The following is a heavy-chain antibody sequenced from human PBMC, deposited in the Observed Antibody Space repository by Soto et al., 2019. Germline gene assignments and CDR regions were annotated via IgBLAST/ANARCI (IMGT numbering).Heavy chain of an antibody. CDR3: ARDSGYSYSPLDY. V-gene: IGHV3-48*01. CDR2: ISSSSSTI. J-gene: IGHJ4*02. Sequence: GSLRLSCAASGFTFSSHSMNWVRQAPGKGLEWVSYISSSSSTIYYADSVKGRFTISRDNAKNSLYLQMNSLRAEDTAVYYCARDSGYSYSPLDYWGQGTLVTVSS. CDR1: GFTFSSHS. D-gene: IGHD5-18*01.